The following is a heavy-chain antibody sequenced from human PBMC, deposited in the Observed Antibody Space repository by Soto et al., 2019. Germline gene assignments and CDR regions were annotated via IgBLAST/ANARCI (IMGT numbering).Heavy chain of an antibody. D-gene: IGHD1-26*01. CDR3: ARSGSYPHNWFDP. J-gene: IGHJ5*02. CDR1: CGSIISGGYS. V-gene: IGHV4-30-2*01. Sequence: TSETLCLTGAVSCGSIISGGYSWSWIRQPPGKGLEWIGYIYHSGSTYYNPSLKSRVTISVDRSKNQFSLKLSSVTAADTAVYYCARSGSYPHNWFDPWGQGTLVTVSS. CDR2: IYHSGST.